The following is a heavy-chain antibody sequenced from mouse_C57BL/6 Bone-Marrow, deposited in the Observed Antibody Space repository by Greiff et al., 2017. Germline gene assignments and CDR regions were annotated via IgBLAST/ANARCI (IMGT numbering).Heavy chain of an antibody. Sequence: VQLQQSGPELVKPGASVKISCKASGYAFSSSWMNWVKQRPGKGLEWIGRIYPGDGDTNYNGKFKGKATLTADKSSSTAYMQLSSLTSEDSAVYVCASSLITTVVARDYGGQGTTLTVSS. D-gene: IGHD1-1*01. CDR1: GYAFSSSW. CDR2: IYPGDGDT. J-gene: IGHJ2*01. CDR3: ASSLITTVVARDY. V-gene: IGHV1-82*01.